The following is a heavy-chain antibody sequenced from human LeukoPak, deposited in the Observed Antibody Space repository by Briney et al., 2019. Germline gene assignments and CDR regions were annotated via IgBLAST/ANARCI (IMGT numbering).Heavy chain of an antibody. CDR1: GGSISSYY. V-gene: IGHV4-4*09. CDR3: ATLTTVVTAYYFDH. CDR2: IYHSGST. Sequence: SETLSLTCTVSGGSISSYYWSWIRQPPGKGLEWIGYIYHSGSTDYNPSLRSRVTISVDASKSQFSLKLTSVTAADTAVYYCATLTTVVTAYYFDHWGQGTLVTVSS. J-gene: IGHJ4*02. D-gene: IGHD4-23*01.